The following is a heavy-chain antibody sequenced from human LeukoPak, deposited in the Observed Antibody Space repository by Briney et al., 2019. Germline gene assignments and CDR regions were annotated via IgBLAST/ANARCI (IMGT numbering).Heavy chain of an antibody. V-gene: IGHV3-48*03. CDR3: ARGVAGTVHYFQH. J-gene: IGHJ1*01. D-gene: IGHD6-19*01. Sequence: GGSLRLSCAASGFPFSSYEMNWVRQAPGKGLEWGSYIGSSGSTIYYADSVKGRFTISRDNAKNPLYLQMNSLRAEDTAVYYCARGVAGTVHYFQHWGQGTLVTVSS. CDR1: GFPFSSYE. CDR2: IGSSGSTI.